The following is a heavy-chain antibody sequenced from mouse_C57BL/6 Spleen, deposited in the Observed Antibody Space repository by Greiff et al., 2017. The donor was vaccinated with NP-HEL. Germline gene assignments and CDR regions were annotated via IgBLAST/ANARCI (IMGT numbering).Heavy chain of an antibody. CDR1: GYTFTSYW. V-gene: IGHV1-64*01. D-gene: IGHD1-1*01. Sequence: VQLLQPGAELVKPGASVKLSCKASGYTFTSYWMHWVQQRPGQGLEWIGMIHPNSGSTNYNEKFKSKGTLTVDKSSSTAYMQLSSLTSEDSAVYYCARSPYYYGSSYDAMDYWGQGTSVTVSS. J-gene: IGHJ4*01. CDR3: ARSPYYYGSSYDAMDY. CDR2: IHPNSGST.